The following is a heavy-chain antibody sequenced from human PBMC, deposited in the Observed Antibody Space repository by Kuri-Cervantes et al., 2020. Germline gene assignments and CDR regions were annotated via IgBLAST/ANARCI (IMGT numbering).Heavy chain of an antibody. D-gene: IGHD1-26*01. V-gene: IGHV3-48*02. J-gene: IGHJ4*02. CDR3: ARDLVGASPS. Sequence: GESLKISCAASGFTFSSYAMHWVRQAPGKGLEWVSYISTSSRTIYYADSVKGRFTISRDNAKNSLYLQMNSLRDEDTAVYYCARDLVGASPSWGQGTLVTVSS. CDR2: ISTSSRTI. CDR1: GFTFSSYA.